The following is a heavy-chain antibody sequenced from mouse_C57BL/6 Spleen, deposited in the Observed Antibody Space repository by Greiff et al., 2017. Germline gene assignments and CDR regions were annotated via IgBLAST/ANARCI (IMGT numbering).Heavy chain of an antibody. CDR1: GYTFTSYW. V-gene: IGHV1-72*01. CDR2: IDPNSGGT. Sequence: QVQLQQPGAELVKPGASVKLSCKASGYTFTSYWMHWVKQRPGRGLEWIGRIDPNSGGTKYNEKFKSKANLTADKPSSPAYMQLSSLTSEDSAVYYCARPRSSMVAREFAYWGQGTLVTVSA. CDR3: ARPRSSMVAREFAY. J-gene: IGHJ3*01. D-gene: IGHD2-2*01.